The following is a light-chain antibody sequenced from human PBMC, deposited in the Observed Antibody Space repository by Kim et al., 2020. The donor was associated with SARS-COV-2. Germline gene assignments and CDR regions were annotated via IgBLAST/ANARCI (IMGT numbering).Light chain of an antibody. Sequence: SYELTQPLSVSVALGQTARITCAGNNIGSAKVHWYQQEPGQAPVLVIYSVPNRPSGIPERFSASNSGNTATLTISGAQAGDEADDYCQVRDSSNVVFGGGTKLIVL. CDR3: QVRDSSNVV. CDR2: SVP. V-gene: IGLV3-9*01. CDR1: NIGSAK. J-gene: IGLJ2*01.